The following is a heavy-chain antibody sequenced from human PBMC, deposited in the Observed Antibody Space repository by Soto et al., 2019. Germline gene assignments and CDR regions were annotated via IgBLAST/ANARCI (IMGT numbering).Heavy chain of an antibody. D-gene: IGHD3-3*01. CDR3: ARGGDLGNWFDP. CDR1: GGSISSGGYY. Sequence: SETLSLTCTVSGGSISSGGYYWSWIRQHPGKGLEWIGYIYYSGSTYYNPSLKSRVTISVDTSKNQFSLKLSSVTAADTAVYYCARGGDLGNWFDPWGQGALVTVSS. J-gene: IGHJ5*02. CDR2: IYYSGST. V-gene: IGHV4-31*03.